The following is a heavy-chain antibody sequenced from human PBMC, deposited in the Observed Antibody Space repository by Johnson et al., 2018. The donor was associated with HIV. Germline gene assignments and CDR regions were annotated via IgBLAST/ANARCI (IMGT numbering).Heavy chain of an antibody. J-gene: IGHJ3*02. D-gene: IGHD3-22*01. CDR3: AKGSGYYAAFDI. V-gene: IGHV3-30*02. CDR2: IRYDGSNT. CDR1: GFTFSSYA. Sequence: QVQLVESGGGVVQPGGSLRLSCAASGFTFSSYAMHWVRQAPGKGLVWVAFIRYDGSNTYYIEAVTGRFTISRDNSKNTRVLQMNSLRTEDTAVYYGAKGSGYYAAFDIWGQGTMVTVSS.